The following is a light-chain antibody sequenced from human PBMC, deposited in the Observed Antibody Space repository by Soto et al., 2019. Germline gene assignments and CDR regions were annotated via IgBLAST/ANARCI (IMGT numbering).Light chain of an antibody. J-gene: IGKJ1*01. V-gene: IGKV3-20*01. Sequence: VLTQSQGTLSLSPGEIASLSCIASQHLTSTYLAWYQQRPGQPPRLLIYAAFSRATGVPDRFSGSGSGTDFTLTISRLEPEDFAVYYCQQYNNWPRTFGQGAKV. CDR2: AAF. CDR1: QHLTSTY. CDR3: QQYNNWPRT.